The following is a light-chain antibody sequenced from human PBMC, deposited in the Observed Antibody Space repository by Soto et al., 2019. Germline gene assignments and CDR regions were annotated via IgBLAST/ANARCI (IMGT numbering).Light chain of an antibody. J-gene: IGKJ4*01. V-gene: IGKV3-11*01. CDR2: DAS. CDR1: QRVSSY. Sequence: EIVLTQSPATLSLSPGERATLSCRASQRVSSYLAWYQQKPGQAPRLLIYDASNRATGIPARFSGSGSGTDFTLTISSLEPEDFAVYYCQQRSNWPLTFGGGTKAESK. CDR3: QQRSNWPLT.